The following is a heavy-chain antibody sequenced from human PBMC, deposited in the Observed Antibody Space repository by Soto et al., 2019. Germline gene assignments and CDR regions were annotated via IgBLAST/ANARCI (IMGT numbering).Heavy chain of an antibody. CDR3: ARGRACVVNRPFDY. V-gene: IGHV4-34*01. Sequence: PSETLSLTCAVYGGSFSGYYCSWIRQPPGKGLEWIGEINHSRITNYNPSLKSRVTISVDTSKNQFSLKLSSVTAADTAVYYCARGRACVVNRPFDYWSQRTLVTVSS. D-gene: IGHD2-15*01. J-gene: IGHJ4*02. CDR2: INHSRIT. CDR1: GGSFSGYY.